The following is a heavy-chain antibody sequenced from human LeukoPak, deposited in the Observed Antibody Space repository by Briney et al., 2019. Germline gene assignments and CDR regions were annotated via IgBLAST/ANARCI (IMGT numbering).Heavy chain of an antibody. D-gene: IGHD3-10*01. V-gene: IGHV4-4*07. J-gene: IGHJ5*02. CDR1: GGSISSYY. CDR3: AREDRGVIIPDHSNWFDP. CDR2: IYTSGST. Sequence: SETLSLTCTVSGGSISSYYWSWIRQPAGKGLEWIGRIYTSGSTNYNPSLKSRVTISVDTSKNQFSLKLSSVTAADTAVYCCAREDRGVIIPDHSNWFDPWGQGTLVTVSS.